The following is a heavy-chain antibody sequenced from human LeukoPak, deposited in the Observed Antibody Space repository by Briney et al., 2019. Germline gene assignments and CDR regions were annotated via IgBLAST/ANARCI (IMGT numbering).Heavy chain of an antibody. V-gene: IGHV3-21*03. CDR3: AKNGDRGAYCSGGSCYPYYYYNMDV. J-gene: IGHJ6*03. D-gene: IGHD2-15*01. Sequence: GGSLRLSCAASGFTFSSYSMNWVRQAPGKGREWVSSISSSSSYIYYADSVKGRLTISRDNSKNTLYLQMNSLRAEDTAIYYSAKNGDRGAYCSGGSCYPYYYYNMDVWGKGTTVTISS. CDR2: ISSSSSYI. CDR1: GFTFSSYS.